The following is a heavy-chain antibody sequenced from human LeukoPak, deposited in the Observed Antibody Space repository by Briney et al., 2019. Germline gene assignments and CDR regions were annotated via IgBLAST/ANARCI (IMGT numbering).Heavy chain of an antibody. CDR3: ARQDGYNIY. CDR2: IYSGGST. V-gene: IGHV3-53*01. Sequence: GGSLRLSCADSGFTVSSNYMSWVRQAPGKGLEWVSVIYSGGSTYYADSVKGRFTISRDNSKNTLYLQMNSLRAEDTAVYYCARQDGYNIYWGQGTLVTVSS. CDR1: GFTVSSNY. D-gene: IGHD5-24*01. J-gene: IGHJ4*02.